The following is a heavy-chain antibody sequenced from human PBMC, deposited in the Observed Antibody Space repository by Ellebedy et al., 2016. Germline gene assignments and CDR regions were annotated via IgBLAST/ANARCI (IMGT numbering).Heavy chain of an antibody. J-gene: IGHJ6*03. D-gene: IGHD3-3*01. CDR3: ARGQRGYDFWSGYPPLYYYYMDV. V-gene: IGHV3-21*04. Sequence: GGSLRLXXAASGFTFSSHSMNWVRQAPGKGLEWVSSISSSSYIYYADSVKGRFTISRDNAKNSLYLQMNSLRAEDTAVYYCARGQRGYDFWSGYPPLYYYYMDVWGKGTTVTVSS. CDR1: GFTFSSHS. CDR2: ISSSSYI.